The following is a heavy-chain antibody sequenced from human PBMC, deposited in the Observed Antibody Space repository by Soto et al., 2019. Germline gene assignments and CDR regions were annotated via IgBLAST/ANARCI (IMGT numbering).Heavy chain of an antibody. V-gene: IGHV1-3*04. CDR1: GYTFTRHG. J-gene: IGHJ4*02. CDR2: INTDNGHT. D-gene: IGHD2-8*01. CDR3: GIEETNAGNWDY. Sequence: ASVKVSCKGSGYTFTRHGMHWVRQAPGQGLEWMGWINTDNGHTVYTEKFQGRVTITRDTSANTAYMDLSSLRFEDTAVYYCGIEETNAGNWDYWGQGSLVTVSS.